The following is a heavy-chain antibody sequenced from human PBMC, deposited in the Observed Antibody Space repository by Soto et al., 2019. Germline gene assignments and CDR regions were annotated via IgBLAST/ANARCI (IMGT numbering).Heavy chain of an antibody. J-gene: IGHJ4*02. CDR3: AKHGAAYDYAGNTPFDN. CDR2: IYPGDSDT. CDR1: GYNFATDW. D-gene: IGHD3-16*01. Sequence: GESLKISCQGSGYNFATDWIGWVRQKPGKGLEWRGIIYPGDSDTRYSPSFQGQVTISADKSISTAYLQWRSLRASDTAMYFCAKHGAAYDYAGNTPFDNWGQGTLVTVSS. V-gene: IGHV5-51*01.